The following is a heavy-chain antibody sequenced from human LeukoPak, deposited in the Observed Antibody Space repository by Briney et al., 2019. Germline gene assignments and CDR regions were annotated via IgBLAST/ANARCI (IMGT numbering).Heavy chain of an antibody. CDR2: ISNGGGTI. V-gene: IGHV3-11*01. CDR1: GFTFSSYW. Sequence: GGSLRLSCAASGFTFSSYWMSWIRQPPGKGLEWVSYISNGGGTIYYADSVKGRFAISRDNAENSLYLQMDSLRAEDTAVYYCARDSGAVHFDYWGQGTLVTVSS. CDR3: ARDSGAVHFDY. J-gene: IGHJ4*02. D-gene: IGHD3-10*01.